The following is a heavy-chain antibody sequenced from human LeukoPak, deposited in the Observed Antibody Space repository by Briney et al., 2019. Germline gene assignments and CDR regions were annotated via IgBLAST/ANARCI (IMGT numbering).Heavy chain of an antibody. CDR2: LYYSGTT. J-gene: IGHJ4*02. Sequence: SETLSLTCTVSGDSISASTYYWGWIRQPPGRGVEWSGSLYYSGTTYYNPSLKSRVTISMDTSKNQFSLKLNSVTAADTAVFYCASQVRGFGELKAFDYWGQGIQVTVSS. CDR1: GDSISASTYY. V-gene: IGHV4-39*01. CDR3: ASQVRGFGELKAFDY. D-gene: IGHD3-10*01.